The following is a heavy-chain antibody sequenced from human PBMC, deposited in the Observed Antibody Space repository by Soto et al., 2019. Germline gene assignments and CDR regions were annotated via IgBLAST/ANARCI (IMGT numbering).Heavy chain of an antibody. Sequence: ASETLSLTCAVSGGSISSGGYSWSWIRQPPGKGMEWIGYIYHSGSTYYNLSLKSRVTISVDRSKNQFSLKLSSVTAADTAVYYCARAKGGADVWGQGTTVTVSS. CDR3: ARAKGGADV. D-gene: IGHD3-16*01. V-gene: IGHV4-30-2*01. CDR2: IYHSGST. CDR1: GGSISSGGYS. J-gene: IGHJ6*02.